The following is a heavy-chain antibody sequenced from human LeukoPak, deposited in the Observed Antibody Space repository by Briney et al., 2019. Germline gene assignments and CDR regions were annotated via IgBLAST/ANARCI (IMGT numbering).Heavy chain of an antibody. D-gene: IGHD3-16*01. J-gene: IGHJ4*02. CDR2: IHNSVT. V-gene: IGHV4-59*08. Sequence: SETLSLTCTVSGGSISTYYWTWIRQPPGKGLEWIGYIHNSVTSSKPSLKSRVTISVDTSKNQSSLKLSSVTAADTAVYYCARYGGYYFDYWGQGTLVTVSS. CDR3: ARYGGYYFDY. CDR1: GGSISTYY.